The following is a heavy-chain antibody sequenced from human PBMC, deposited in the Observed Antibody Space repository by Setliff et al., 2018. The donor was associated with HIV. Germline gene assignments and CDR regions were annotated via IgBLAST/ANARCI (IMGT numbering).Heavy chain of an antibody. J-gene: IGHJ6*03. V-gene: IGHV4-4*07. D-gene: IGHD5-18*01. Sequence: SETLSLTCTVSGGSIRIYYWNWIRQPAGKGLEWIGRIHTSGNTNYNPSLKSRVTMSVDTSKNHFSLKLSSVTAADTAVYYCARDLSGYSYGSYYYYMDVWGKGTTVNVSS. CDR2: IHTSGNT. CDR1: GGSIRIYY. CDR3: ARDLSGYSYGSYYYYMDV.